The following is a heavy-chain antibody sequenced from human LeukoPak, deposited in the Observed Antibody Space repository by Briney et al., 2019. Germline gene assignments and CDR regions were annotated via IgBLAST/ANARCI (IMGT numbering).Heavy chain of an antibody. Sequence: ASVTVSCKASGYTFTSYYIHWVRQAPGQGREWMGVINPSGGGTSYAQKFQGRVTMTRDTSTSTVYMDLRSLRSEDTAVYFCARDMLAVPSNWFDPWGQGTLVTVSS. J-gene: IGHJ5*02. D-gene: IGHD2-8*01. CDR2: INPSGGGT. V-gene: IGHV1-46*01. CDR1: GYTFTSYY. CDR3: ARDMLAVPSNWFDP.